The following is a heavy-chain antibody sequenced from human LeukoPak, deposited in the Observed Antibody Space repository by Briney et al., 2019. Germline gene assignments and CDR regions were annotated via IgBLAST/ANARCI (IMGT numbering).Heavy chain of an antibody. CDR1: GFTVSNNY. CDR2: ISGSGGST. V-gene: IGHV3-23*01. J-gene: IGHJ3*02. Sequence: HTGGSLRLSCAASGFTVSNNYMSWVRQAPGKGLEWVSAISGSGGSTYYADSVKGRFTISRDNSKNTLYLQMNSLRAEDTAVYYCAKATMIVVVKVWSAFDIWGQGTMVTVSS. CDR3: AKATMIVVVKVWSAFDI. D-gene: IGHD3-22*01.